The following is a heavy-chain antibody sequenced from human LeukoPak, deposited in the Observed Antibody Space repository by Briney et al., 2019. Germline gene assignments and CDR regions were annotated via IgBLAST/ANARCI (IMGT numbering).Heavy chain of an antibody. J-gene: IGHJ6*02. CDR3: ARALQGSYAMDA. CDR1: GFTFNTYS. Sequence: GGSLRLSCATSGFTFNTYSLNWVRQAPGKRLEWVSSINSSSNYISYAESVKGRFTVSRVNAKSSLYLQMNSLRAEDTATYYCARALQGSYAMDAWGQGATVIVSS. D-gene: IGHD2-15*01. CDR2: INSSSNYI. V-gene: IGHV3-21*01.